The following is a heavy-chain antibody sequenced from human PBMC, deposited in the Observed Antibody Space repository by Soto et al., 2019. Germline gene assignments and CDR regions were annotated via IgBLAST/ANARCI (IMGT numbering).Heavy chain of an antibody. Sequence: EVQVLESGGGLVQPGGSLRLSCAASGFTFTSYAMSWVRQAPGKGLEWVSGLSGGNTYHADSVKGRFTISSDNFKNTLYLQMNRLRAEDTAVYYCAGGPTRLYSFYYMDVWGRGTTVTVSS. D-gene: IGHD3-16*01. V-gene: IGHV3-23*01. J-gene: IGHJ6*03. CDR3: AGGPTRLYSFYYMDV. CDR1: GFTFTSYA. CDR2: LSGGNT.